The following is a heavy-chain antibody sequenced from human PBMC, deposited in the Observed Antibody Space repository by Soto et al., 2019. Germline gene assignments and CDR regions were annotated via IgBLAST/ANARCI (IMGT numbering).Heavy chain of an antibody. CDR3: AKDIRAVSSNWFDP. J-gene: IGHJ5*02. V-gene: IGHV3-9*01. CDR1: GFTFDDYA. CDR2: ISWNSGSI. Sequence: EVQLVESGGGLVQPGRSLRLSCAASGFTFDDYAMHWVRQAPGKGLDWVSGISWNSGSIGYADSVKGRFTISRDNAKNSLYLQMNSLRAEDTALYYCAKDIRAVSSNWFDPWGQGTLVTVSS. D-gene: IGHD6-19*01.